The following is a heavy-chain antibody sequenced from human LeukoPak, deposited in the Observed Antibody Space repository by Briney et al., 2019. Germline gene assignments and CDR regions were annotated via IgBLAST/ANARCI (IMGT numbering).Heavy chain of an antibody. CDR2: INPSGGST. D-gene: IGHD3-22*01. J-gene: IGHJ4*02. V-gene: IGHV1-46*01. CDR1: GYTFTSYY. Sequence: GASVKVSCKASGYTFTSYYMHWVRQAPGQGLEWMGIINPSGGSTSYAQKFQGRVTMTRDTSTSTVYMELSSLRSEDTAVYYCVRDLRYYDSSGYYHPLGYWGQGTLVTVSS. CDR3: VRDLRYYDSSGYYHPLGY.